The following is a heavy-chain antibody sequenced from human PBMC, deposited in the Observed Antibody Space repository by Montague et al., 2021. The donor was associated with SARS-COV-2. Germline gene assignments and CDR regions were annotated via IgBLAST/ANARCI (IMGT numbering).Heavy chain of an antibody. J-gene: IGHJ4*02. CDR3: VRDTGSAQAGFDA. V-gene: IGHV6-1*01. D-gene: IGHD4-17*01. CDR1: GDSVWSNTAA. CDR2: TNYRSKWTS. Sequence: CAISGDSVWSNTAAWSWIGQSPSGGLERLGRTNYRSKWTSDYATSVEGRISIDPDTSKNQFFLHLRSVTPEDTGVYYCVRDTGSAQAGFDAWGQGTLVTVSS.